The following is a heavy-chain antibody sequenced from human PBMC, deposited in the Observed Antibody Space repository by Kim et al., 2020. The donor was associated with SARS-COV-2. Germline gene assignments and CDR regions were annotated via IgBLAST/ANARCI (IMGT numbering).Heavy chain of an antibody. CDR2: IKQDGSEK. D-gene: IGHD5-12*01. CDR1: GFTFSSYW. J-gene: IGHJ6*02. Sequence: GGSLRLSCAASGFTFSSYWMSWVRQAPGKGLEWVANIKQDGSEKYYVDSVKGRFTISRDNAKNSLYLQMNSLRAEDTAVYYCARDSRVATMKYYYYGMDVWGQGTTVTVSS. CDR3: ARDSRVATMKYYYYGMDV. V-gene: IGHV3-7*01.